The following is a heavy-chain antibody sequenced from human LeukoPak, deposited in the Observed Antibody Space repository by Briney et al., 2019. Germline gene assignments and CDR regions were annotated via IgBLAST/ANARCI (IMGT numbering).Heavy chain of an antibody. D-gene: IGHD4-11*01. CDR2: INPDSGGT. CDR1: GYTFTGYY. CDR3: ARGRNYVSFAY. J-gene: IGHJ4*02. V-gene: IGHV1-2*02. Sequence: ASVKVSCKASGYTFTGYYMHWVRQAPGQGLEWMGWINPDSGGTNYAQKFQGRVTMTRNTSVSTAYMELSRLRSDDTAVYYCARGRNYVSFAYWGQGTLVTVSS.